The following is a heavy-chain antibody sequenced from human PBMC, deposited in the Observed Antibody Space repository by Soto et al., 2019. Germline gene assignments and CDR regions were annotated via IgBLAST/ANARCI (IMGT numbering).Heavy chain of an antibody. CDR3: ATRFQYSSSKYYYYYGMDV. V-gene: IGHV1-69*06. CDR1: GGTFSSYA. J-gene: IGHJ6*02. Sequence: GASVKVSCKASGGTFSSYAISWVRQAPGQGLEWMGGIIPIFGTANYAQKFQGRVTITADKSTSTAYMELSSLRSEDTAVYYCATRFQYSSSKYYYYYGMDVWGQGTTVTVS. CDR2: IIPIFGTA. D-gene: IGHD6-6*01.